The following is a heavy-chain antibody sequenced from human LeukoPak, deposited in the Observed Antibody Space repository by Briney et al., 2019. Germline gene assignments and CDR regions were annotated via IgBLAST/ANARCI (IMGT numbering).Heavy chain of an antibody. Sequence: GGSLRLSCAASGFTFSSYAMSWVRQAPGKGLEWVSATSGSGGSTYYADSVKGRFTISRDNSKNTLYLQMNSLGAEDTAVYYCAKDSSRYDFWSGSTPYWGQGTLVTVSS. CDR2: TSGSGGST. D-gene: IGHD3-3*01. CDR1: GFTFSSYA. CDR3: AKDSSRYDFWSGSTPY. J-gene: IGHJ4*02. V-gene: IGHV3-23*01.